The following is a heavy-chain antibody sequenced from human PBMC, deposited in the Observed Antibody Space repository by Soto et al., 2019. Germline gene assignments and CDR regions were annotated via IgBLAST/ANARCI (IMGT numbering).Heavy chain of an antibody. V-gene: IGHV4-31*03. CDR2: IYYTGNT. CDR1: GGSISSGGTGSY. D-gene: IGHD1-1*01. Sequence: QVQLQESGPGLVKPSQTLSLTCTVSGGSISSGGTGSYWTWIRQLPGKGLEWIGYIYYTGNTYYNPSLNSRPTISIDTSENPFSLKLTSVTAADTAVYFCASGHDAYKVRYWGQGTLVTVSS. CDR3: ASGHDAYKVRY. J-gene: IGHJ4*02.